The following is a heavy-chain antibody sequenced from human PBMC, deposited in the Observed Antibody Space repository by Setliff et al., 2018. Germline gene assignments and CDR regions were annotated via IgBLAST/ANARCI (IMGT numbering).Heavy chain of an antibody. CDR2: ISASNGKT. D-gene: IGHD3-3*01. V-gene: IGHV1-18*01. CDR3: ARNIMIFGVLNTAEYFQH. CDR1: GYTFTNFG. J-gene: IGHJ1*01. Sequence: ASVKVSCKASGYTFTNFGISWVREAPGQGPEWMGWISASNGKTNYAQKFQGRVTMTTDTSTSTAYMDLRSLRSDDTAVYYCARNIMIFGVLNTAEYFQHWGQGTLGTVSS.